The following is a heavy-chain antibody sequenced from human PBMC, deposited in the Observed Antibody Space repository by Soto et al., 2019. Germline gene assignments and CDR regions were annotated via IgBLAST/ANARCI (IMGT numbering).Heavy chain of an antibody. V-gene: IGHV4-59*01. J-gene: IGHJ6*02. D-gene: IGHD2-2*02. CDR3: ARDSSQYTHYYYYGMDV. CDR1: GGSISSYY. Sequence: SETLSLTCTVSGGSISSYYWSWIRQPPGKGLEWIGYIYYSGSTNYNPSLKSRVTIPVDTSKNQFSLKLSSVTAADTAVYYCARDSSQYTHYYYYGMDVWGQGTTVTVSS. CDR2: IYYSGST.